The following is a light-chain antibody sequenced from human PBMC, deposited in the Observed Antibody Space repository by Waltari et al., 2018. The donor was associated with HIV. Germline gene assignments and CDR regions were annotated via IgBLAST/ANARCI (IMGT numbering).Light chain of an antibody. V-gene: IGLV3-21*03. CDR2: DDA. CDR1: NVGHNR. J-gene: IGLJ3*02. Sequence: SYILTQSPSVSVAPGKTAKISCGGANVGHNRVHWYQQKPGQAPLLVIYDDAARPSGIPARFSGSNSGNTATLTITRVEVGDEADYYCQVWDFTTDHVVFGGGTKLTVL. CDR3: QVWDFTTDHVV.